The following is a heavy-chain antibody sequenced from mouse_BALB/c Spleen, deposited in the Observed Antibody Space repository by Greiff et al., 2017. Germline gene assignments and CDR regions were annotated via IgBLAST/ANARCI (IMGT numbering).Heavy chain of an antibody. V-gene: IGHV1-54*01. CDR2: INPGSGGT. CDR1: GYAFTNYL. CDR3: AREGSNYAMDY. D-gene: IGHD5-1*01. Sequence: QVQLQQSGAELVRPGTSVKVSCKASGYAFTNYLIEWVKQRPGQGLEWIGVINPGSGGTNYNEKFKGKATLTADKSSSTAYMQLSSLTSDDSAVYFCAREGSNYAMDYWGQGTSVTVSS. J-gene: IGHJ4*01.